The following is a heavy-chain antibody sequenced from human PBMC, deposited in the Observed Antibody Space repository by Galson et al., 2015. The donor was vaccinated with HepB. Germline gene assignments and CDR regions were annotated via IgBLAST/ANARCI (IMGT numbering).Heavy chain of an antibody. D-gene: IGHD5-12*01. CDR2: IDPNSGGT. V-gene: IGHV1-2*02. CDR3: GRDGATGGYIWGSFDY. CDR1: GYTFTGYY. Sequence: VQGSCKASGYTFTGYYIHGARQASGTGREGRAWIDPNSGGTNYSPRFQGRVTVTRDTSLSTPYMEFSRLISRDTTVYYCGRDGATGGYIWGSFDYWGQGVLVTVSS. J-gene: IGHJ4*02.